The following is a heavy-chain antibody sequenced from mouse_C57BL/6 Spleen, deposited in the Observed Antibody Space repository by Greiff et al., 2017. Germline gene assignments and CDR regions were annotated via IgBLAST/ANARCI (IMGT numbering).Heavy chain of an antibody. D-gene: IGHD2-2*01. CDR2: FYPGGGSI. CDR3: AIRGVTTDYAIDY. CDR1: GYTFTEYT. V-gene: IGHV1-62-2*01. J-gene: IGHJ4*01. Sequence: QVQLQQSGAELVKPGASVKLSCKASGYTFTEYTIHWVKQRSGQGLEWIGWFYPGGGSIKYNEKFKDKATLTADKSSSTAYMQRSSLTSEASAVYYCAIRGVTTDYAIDYWGQGTSVTVSS.